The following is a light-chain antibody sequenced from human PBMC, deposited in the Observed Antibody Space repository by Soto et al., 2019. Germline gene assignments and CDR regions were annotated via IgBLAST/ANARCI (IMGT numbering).Light chain of an antibody. CDR1: QTISSW. V-gene: IGKV1-5*03. CDR3: QHYDSYSEA. Sequence: DIQMTQSPSTLSGSVGDRVTITCRASQTISSWLAWYQQKPGKAPKLLIYKASTLKIGVPSRFSGSGSGTEFTLTISSLQPDAVATYYCQHYDSYSEAFGQGTKVELK. J-gene: IGKJ1*01. CDR2: KAS.